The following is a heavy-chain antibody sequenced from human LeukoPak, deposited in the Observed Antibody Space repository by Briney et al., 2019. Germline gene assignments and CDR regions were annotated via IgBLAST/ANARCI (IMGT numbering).Heavy chain of an antibody. CDR2: ISGSGGST. CDR3: ARASSGAFDH. V-gene: IGHV3-23*01. Sequence: GGSLRLSCAASGFTFSSYAMSWVRQAPGKGLEWVSAISGSGGSTNYADSVKGRFTISRDNSKNTLYLQMNSLRAEDTAMYYCARASSGAFDHWGQGSLVTVSS. D-gene: IGHD5-12*01. J-gene: IGHJ5*02. CDR1: GFTFSSYA.